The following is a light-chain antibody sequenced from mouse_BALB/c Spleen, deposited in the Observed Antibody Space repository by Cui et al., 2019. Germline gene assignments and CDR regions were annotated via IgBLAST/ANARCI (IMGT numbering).Light chain of an antibody. Sequence: QIVLTQSTALMSASPGEKVTMTCSASSSVSYMYWYQQKPRSSPKPWIYLTSNLASGVPARFSGSGSGTSYSLTISSMEAEDAATYYCQQWSSNPPTFGGGTKLEIK. J-gene: IGKJ2*01. CDR1: SSVSY. CDR2: LTS. V-gene: IGKV4-68*01. CDR3: QQWSSNPPT.